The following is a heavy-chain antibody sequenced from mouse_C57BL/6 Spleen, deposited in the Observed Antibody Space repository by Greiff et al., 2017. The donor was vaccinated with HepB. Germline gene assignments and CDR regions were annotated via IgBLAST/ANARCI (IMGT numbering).Heavy chain of an antibody. CDR3: ARPRGNYLYYFDY. J-gene: IGHJ2*01. CDR1: GFTFSDYG. Sequence: EVQVVESGGGLVKPGGSLKLSCAASGFTFSDYGMHWVRQAPEKGLEWVAYISSGSSTIYYADTVKGRFTISRDNAKNTLFLQMTSLRSEDTAMYYCARPRGNYLYYFDYWGQGTTLTVSS. V-gene: IGHV5-17*01. D-gene: IGHD2-1*01. CDR2: ISSGSSTI.